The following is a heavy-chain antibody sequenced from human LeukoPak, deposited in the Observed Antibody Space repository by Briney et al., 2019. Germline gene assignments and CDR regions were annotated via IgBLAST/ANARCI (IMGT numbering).Heavy chain of an antibody. D-gene: IGHD6-19*01. V-gene: IGHV4-39*01. J-gene: IGHJ4*02. CDR1: GGSISSSSYY. CDR2: IYYSGST. CDR3: ARQSIAVAGNPLDY. Sequence: SETLSLTCTASGGSISSSSYYWGWIRQPPGKGLEWIGSIYYSGSTYYNPSLKSRVTISVDTSKNQFSLKLSSVTAADTAVYYCARQSIAVAGNPLDYWGQGTLVTVSS.